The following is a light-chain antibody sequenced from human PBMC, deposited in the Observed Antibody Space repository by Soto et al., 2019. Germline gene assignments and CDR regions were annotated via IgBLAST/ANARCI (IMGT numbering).Light chain of an antibody. Sequence: DIVMTQFPDSLAMSLGERATINCKSSQSVLYSSNNKNYLAWYQQKPGQPPKLLIYWASTRESGVPDRFSGSGSGTDFPLTIRSLQAEDVAVYYCQQYYSTPYTFGQGTKLEIK. CDR2: WAS. CDR1: QSVLYSSNNKNY. V-gene: IGKV4-1*01. CDR3: QQYYSTPYT. J-gene: IGKJ2*01.